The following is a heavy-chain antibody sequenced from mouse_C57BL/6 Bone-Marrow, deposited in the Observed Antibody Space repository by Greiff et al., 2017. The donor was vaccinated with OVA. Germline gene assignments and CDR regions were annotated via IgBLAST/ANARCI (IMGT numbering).Heavy chain of an antibody. Sequence: EVQLQQSGAELVRPGASVKLSCTASGFNIKDDYMHWVKQRPEQGLEWIGWIDPENGDTEYASKFQGKATITADTSSNTAYLQLSSLTSEDTAVYYCTTGDYDVRGQGTTLTVSS. J-gene: IGHJ2*01. CDR2: IDPENGDT. CDR1: GFNIKDDY. CDR3: TTGDYDV. V-gene: IGHV14-4*01. D-gene: IGHD2-4*01.